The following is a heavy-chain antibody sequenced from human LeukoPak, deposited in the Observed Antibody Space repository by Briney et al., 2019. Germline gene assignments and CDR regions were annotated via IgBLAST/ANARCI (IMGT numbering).Heavy chain of an antibody. J-gene: IGHJ5*02. CDR2: IYTSGST. V-gene: IGHV4-61*02. Sequence: PSQTLSLTCTVSGGSISSGSYYWTWIRQPAGKGLEWIGRIYTSGSTNYNPSLKSRVTMSVDTSKNQFSLRLSSVTAADTAVYYCARHVDTTLYSWFDPWGQGTLVTVSS. D-gene: IGHD1-26*01. CDR1: GGSISSGSYY. CDR3: ARHVDTTLYSWFDP.